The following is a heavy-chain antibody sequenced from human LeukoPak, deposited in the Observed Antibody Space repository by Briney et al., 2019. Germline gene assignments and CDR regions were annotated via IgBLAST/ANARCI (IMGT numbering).Heavy chain of an antibody. CDR3: AREREYYYDSSGEVYFDY. CDR2: IYYSGST. V-gene: IGHV4-61*01. CDR1: GGSVSSGSYY. D-gene: IGHD3-22*01. Sequence: PSETLSLTCTVSGGSVSSGSYYWSWIRQPPGKGLEWIGYIYYSGSTNYNPSLKSRVTISVDTSKNLFSLKLSSVTAADTAVYYCAREREYYYDSSGEVYFDYWGQGTLVTVSS. J-gene: IGHJ4*02.